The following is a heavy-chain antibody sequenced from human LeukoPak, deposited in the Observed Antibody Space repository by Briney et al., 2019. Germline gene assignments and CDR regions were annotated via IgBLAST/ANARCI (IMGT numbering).Heavy chain of an antibody. V-gene: IGHV3-23*01. CDR2: ISGSGGNT. D-gene: IGHD3-16*02. J-gene: IGHJ4*02. Sequence: GGSLRLSCAASGFTFSNFAMSWVRRAPGKGLEWVSSISGSGGNTDYADSVKGRFTISRDNSKNTLYLQMNSLRAEDTAVYYCAKDYDYVWGSFRHIDYWGQGTLVIVSS. CDR3: AKDYDYVWGSFRHIDY. CDR1: GFTFSNFA.